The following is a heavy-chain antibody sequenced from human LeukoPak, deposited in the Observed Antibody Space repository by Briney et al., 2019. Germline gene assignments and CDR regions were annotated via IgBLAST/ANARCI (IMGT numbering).Heavy chain of an antibody. CDR3: ARGWFDT. CDR1: GFTFSSYE. CDR2: ISSGASTI. J-gene: IGHJ5*02. Sequence: GGSLRLSCAASGFTFSSYEMNWFRKSPGKGLEWLSYISSGASTIFYADSVKGRFNISRDNAKNSLYLQMNSLRVEDTAVYYCARGWFDTWGQGTLVTVSS. V-gene: IGHV3-48*03.